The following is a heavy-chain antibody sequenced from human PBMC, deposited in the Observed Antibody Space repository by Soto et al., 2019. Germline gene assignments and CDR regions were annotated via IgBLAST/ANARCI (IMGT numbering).Heavy chain of an antibody. CDR1: GFTFSDHY. J-gene: IGHJ5*02. CDR2: TRNKANSYTA. CDR3: ARVVGYCSSTSCSNWFDP. V-gene: IGHV3-72*01. Sequence: GGSLRLSCAASGFTFSDHYMDWVRQAPGKGLEWVGRTRNKANSYTAEYAASVKGRFTISRDDSKNSLYLQMNSLKTEDTAVYYCARVVGYCSSTSCSNWFDPWGQGTLVTVPS. D-gene: IGHD2-2*01.